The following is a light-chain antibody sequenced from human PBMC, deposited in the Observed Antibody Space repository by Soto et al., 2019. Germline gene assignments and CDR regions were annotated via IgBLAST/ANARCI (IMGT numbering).Light chain of an antibody. V-gene: IGKV3-20*01. CDR3: QSYDSSLFT. J-gene: IGKJ5*01. CDR1: QSVTSTY. CDR2: GTS. Sequence: EIVLTQSPGTLSLSPGERATLSCRASQSVTSTYLAWFQHKPGQAPRLLIYGTSNRATGIPDRFSGSGSGTDFTLTISRLEPEDFAVYYCQSYDSSLFTLGHGTRLKIK.